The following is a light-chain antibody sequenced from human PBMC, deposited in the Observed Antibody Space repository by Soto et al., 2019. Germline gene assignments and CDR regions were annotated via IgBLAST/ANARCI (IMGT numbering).Light chain of an antibody. CDR3: CSFGGRNGFVV. J-gene: IGLJ2*01. CDR2: EVS. Sequence: QSVLTQPPSASESPGQSVTISCTGVSGDVGGYTYVSWYQHYPGKAPKLLIYEVSKRPQGVPDRFTGSKSGNTASLTVSGLQPDDEAYYYCCSFGGRNGFVVFGGGTKLTVL. V-gene: IGLV2-8*01. CDR1: SGDVGGYTY.